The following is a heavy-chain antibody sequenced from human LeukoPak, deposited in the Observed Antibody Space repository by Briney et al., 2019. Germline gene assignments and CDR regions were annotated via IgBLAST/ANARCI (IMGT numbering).Heavy chain of an antibody. V-gene: IGHV3-23*01. CDR1: GFTFSTYA. CDR2: ITGSGDST. D-gene: IGHD6-13*01. J-gene: IGHJ4*02. Sequence: PGGSLRLSCATSGFTFSTYAMTWVRQAPGKGLEWVSAITGSGDSTYYVDSVKGRFTISRDNSQNTLYLQMNSLSVEDTAVYYCAKDWYEDSWGQGTLVTVSS. CDR3: AKDWYEDS.